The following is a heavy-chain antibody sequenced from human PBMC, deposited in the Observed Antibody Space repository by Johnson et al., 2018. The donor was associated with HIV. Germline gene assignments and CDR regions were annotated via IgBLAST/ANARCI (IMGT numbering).Heavy chain of an antibody. CDR2: ISSSGSTI. V-gene: IGHV3-11*04. Sequence: QVQLVESGGGVVQPGKSLRLSCAASGFTFSDYYMSWIRQAPGKGLEWVSYISSSGSTIYYADSVKGRFTISRDNAKNSLYLQMNSLRAEDTAVYYCAKDSEVSGYRVDAFDVWGQGTMVTVSS. CDR3: AKDSEVSGYRVDAFDV. D-gene: IGHD3-3*01. J-gene: IGHJ3*01. CDR1: GFTFSDYY.